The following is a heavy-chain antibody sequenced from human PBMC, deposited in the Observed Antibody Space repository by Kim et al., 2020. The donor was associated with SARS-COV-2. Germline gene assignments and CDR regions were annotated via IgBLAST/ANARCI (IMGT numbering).Heavy chain of an antibody. V-gene: IGHV3-23*01. CDR2: ISGSGGST. CDR3: AKDSSLTIFGVPPPGGYYGMDV. D-gene: IGHD3-3*01. CDR1: GFTFSSYA. Sequence: EGSLRLSCAASGFTFSSYAMSWVRQAPGKGLEWVSAISGSGGSTYYADSVKGRFTISRDNSKNTLYLQMNSLRAEDTAVYYCAKDSSLTIFGVPPPGGYYGMDVWGQGTTVTVSS. J-gene: IGHJ6*02.